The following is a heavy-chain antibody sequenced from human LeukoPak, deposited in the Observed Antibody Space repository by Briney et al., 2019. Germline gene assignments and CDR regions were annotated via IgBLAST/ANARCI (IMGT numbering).Heavy chain of an antibody. CDR2: ISFDGRNK. Sequence: PGGSLRLSCAASGFTFSSYSMHWVRQAPGKGLEWVAVISFDGRNKYYADLVKGRCTISRDNSKNTLYLQMNSLRAEDTAVYYCARDPTYSYGYYYYYYGMDVWGQGTTVTVSS. CDR1: GFTFSSYS. J-gene: IGHJ6*02. CDR3: ARDPTYSYGYYYYYYGMDV. D-gene: IGHD5-18*01. V-gene: IGHV3-30*04.